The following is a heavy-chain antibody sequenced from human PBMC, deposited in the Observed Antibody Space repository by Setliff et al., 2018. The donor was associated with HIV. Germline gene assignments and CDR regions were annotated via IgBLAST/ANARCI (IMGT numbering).Heavy chain of an antibody. Sequence: GGSLRLSCAASGFSFSSYLMNWVRQAPGKGPEWVSSISSDSNYKHYADSVKGRFTIFRDNAKKSPYLQMNSLRVDDTAVYYCVSGGWGYAFDMWGQGTMVTVSS. D-gene: IGHD6-19*01. CDR1: GFSFSSYL. CDR3: VSGGWGYAFDM. J-gene: IGHJ3*02. CDR2: ISSDSNYK. V-gene: IGHV3-21*01.